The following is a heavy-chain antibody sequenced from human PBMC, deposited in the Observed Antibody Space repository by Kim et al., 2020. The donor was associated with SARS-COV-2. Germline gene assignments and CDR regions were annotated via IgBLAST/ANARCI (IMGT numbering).Heavy chain of an antibody. J-gene: IGHJ4*02. CDR2: INTATGDA. D-gene: IGHD3-16*02. V-gene: IGHV7-4-1*02. CDR3: ARECYHVVGGTHRYTFDY. CDR1: GYIFNTYG. Sequence: ASVTVSCKASGYIFNTYGIFWMRRAPGQGLEWMGWINTATGDATYAQAFTGRLVFSLDTSVSTAYLQISSLKVDDTAVYYCARECYHVVGGTHRYTFDYWGQGTLVTVSS.